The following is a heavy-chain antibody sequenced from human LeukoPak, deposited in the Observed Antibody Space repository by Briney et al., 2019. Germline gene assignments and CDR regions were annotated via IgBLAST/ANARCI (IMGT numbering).Heavy chain of an antibody. CDR2: IYDSGST. CDR1: GGSISSGGYY. V-gene: IGHV4-31*03. Sequence: SQTLSLTCTVSGGSISSGGYYWSWIRQHPGKGPEWIGYIYDSGSTYYNPSLKSRVTISVDTSKNQFSLKLSSVTAADTAVYYCASHIAAAGTDYGMDVWGQGTTVTVSS. J-gene: IGHJ6*02. CDR3: ASHIAAAGTDYGMDV. D-gene: IGHD6-13*01.